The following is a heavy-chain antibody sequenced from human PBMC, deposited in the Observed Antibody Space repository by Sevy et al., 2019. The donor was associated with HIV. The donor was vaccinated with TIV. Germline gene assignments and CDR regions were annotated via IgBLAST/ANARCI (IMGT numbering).Heavy chain of an antibody. D-gene: IGHD4-17*01. J-gene: IGHJ1*01. Sequence: GGSLRLSCAASGFTCSNYALTWVRQAPGKGLDWVSSITGSSTTRYYADSVKGRFTVSRDNSNNTLYLHINSLRAEDTAVYYCARDGLYGGNFEYFQHWGQGTLVTVSS. V-gene: IGHV3-23*01. CDR1: GFTCSNYA. CDR2: ITGSSTTR. CDR3: ARDGLYGGNFEYFQH.